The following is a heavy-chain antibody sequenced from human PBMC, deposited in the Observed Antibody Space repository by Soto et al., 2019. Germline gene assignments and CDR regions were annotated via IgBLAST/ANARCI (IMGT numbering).Heavy chain of an antibody. CDR2: INPNSGGT. J-gene: IGHJ3*02. CDR1: RYAFTGYY. D-gene: IGHD1-20*01. V-gene: IGHV1-2*04. Sequence: ASVKVSWEARRYAFTGYYMRSVRHSPRQGLEWVGWINPNSGGTNYAQKFQGWVTMTRDTSISTAYMELSRLRSDDTVVYYCAREHRGITGTSDAFDIWRQGTMVTVSS. CDR3: AREHRGITGTSDAFDI.